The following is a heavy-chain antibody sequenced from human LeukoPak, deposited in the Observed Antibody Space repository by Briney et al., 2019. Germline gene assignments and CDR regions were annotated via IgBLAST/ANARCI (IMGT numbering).Heavy chain of an antibody. CDR2: IIPILGTA. V-gene: IGHV1-69*11. D-gene: IGHD3-16*01. Sequence: SVKVSCKASGGTFSSYAISWVRQAPGQGLEWMGRIIPILGTANYAQKFQGRVTITTDESTSTAYMELSSLRSEDTAVYYCARDGGGGFDPWGQGTLVTVSS. J-gene: IGHJ5*02. CDR1: GGTFSSYA. CDR3: ARDGGGGFDP.